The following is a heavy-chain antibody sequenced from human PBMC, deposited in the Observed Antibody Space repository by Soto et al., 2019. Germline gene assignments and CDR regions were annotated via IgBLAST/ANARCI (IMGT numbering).Heavy chain of an antibody. D-gene: IGHD3-10*01. CDR2: ISGFNGKT. CDR1: GYTFTSTG. CDR3: ARDLDGSGSYYTDY. J-gene: IGHJ4*02. Sequence: QVQLVQSGAEAKKPGASVKVSCEASGYTFTSTGISWVRQVPGQGPEWMGWISGFNGKTNYAQKFQGRVTMTTDTSTTTAYMEVRSLTSDDTAVYYCARDLDGSGSYYTDYWGQGTLVTVSS. V-gene: IGHV1-18*01.